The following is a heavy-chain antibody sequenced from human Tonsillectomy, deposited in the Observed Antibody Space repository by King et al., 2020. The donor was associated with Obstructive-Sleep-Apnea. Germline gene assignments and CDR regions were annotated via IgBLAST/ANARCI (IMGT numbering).Heavy chain of an antibody. Sequence: VQLVESGGGLVQPGRSLRLSCVASGFIFDEFALHWVRQFPGKGLEWVSGISWKSDRIGYADSVKGRFTISRDNARNTLYLQMDSLRTEDTAFYYCVRDRGGSSWDRFDYWGQGTLVAVSS. CDR2: ISWKSDRI. J-gene: IGHJ4*01. CDR3: VRDRGGSSWDRFDY. CDR1: GFIFDEFA. V-gene: IGHV3-9*01. D-gene: IGHD6-13*01.